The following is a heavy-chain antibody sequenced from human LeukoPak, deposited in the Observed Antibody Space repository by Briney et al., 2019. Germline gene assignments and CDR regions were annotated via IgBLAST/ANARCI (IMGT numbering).Heavy chain of an antibody. CDR2: IRYDGSTT. CDR1: GFTFTGCG. Sequence: PGGSLRLSCAASGFTFTGCGMHWVRQAPGKGLEWVAFIRYDGSTTYYADSVKGRFTISRDNSKNTLYLQMSSLRSEDTAVYYCGKDLRYSADYWGQGTLVTVSS. CDR3: GKDLRYSADY. J-gene: IGHJ4*02. D-gene: IGHD3-9*01. V-gene: IGHV3-30*02.